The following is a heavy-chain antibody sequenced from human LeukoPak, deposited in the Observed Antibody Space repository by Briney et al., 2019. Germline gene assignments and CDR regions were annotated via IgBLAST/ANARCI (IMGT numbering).Heavy chain of an antibody. J-gene: IGHJ6*03. CDR3: AGDYPDTLGYCSSTSCYYYYMDV. CDR2: IYPNNGGT. D-gene: IGHD2-2*01. Sequence: ASVTESCKASGYTFTGYYRHWVRHAPGQGVERMGWIYPNNGGTKYAQKFRGRVTLPTDTTISTAYIELSRLRSDDTAVYYCAGDYPDTLGYCSSTSCYYYYMDVWGKGTTVTVSS. CDR1: GYTFTGYY. V-gene: IGHV1-2*02.